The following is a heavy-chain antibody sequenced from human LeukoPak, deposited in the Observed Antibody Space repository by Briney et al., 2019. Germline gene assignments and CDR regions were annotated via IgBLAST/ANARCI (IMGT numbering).Heavy chain of an antibody. J-gene: IGHJ4*02. CDR1: GGSFSGYY. CDR2: IYYSGSA. D-gene: IGHD3-22*01. CDR3: AREFVYDSSAFSN. V-gene: IGHV4-34*01. Sequence: PSETLSLTCAVYGGSFSGYYWSWIRQPPGKGLEWIGSIYYSGSAYYNPSLKSRVTISIDTSKKQFSLKVTSVTAADTAVYYCAREFVYDSSAFSNWGQGTLVTVSS.